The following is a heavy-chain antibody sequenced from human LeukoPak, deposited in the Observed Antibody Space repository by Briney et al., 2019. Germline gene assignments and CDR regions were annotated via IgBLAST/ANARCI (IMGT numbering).Heavy chain of an antibody. CDR3: ASLGTLRS. V-gene: IGHV4-39*01. D-gene: IGHD7-27*01. Sequence: SETLSLTCTVSGGSVSSSSYYWGWIRQPPGKGLEWIGSISYSGTNYNNPSLKSRVSISKDTSKSQFSVKLTSVPAADTAMYYCASLGTLRSWGQGTLVTVSS. CDR2: ISYSGTN. CDR1: GGSVSSSSYY. J-gene: IGHJ5*02.